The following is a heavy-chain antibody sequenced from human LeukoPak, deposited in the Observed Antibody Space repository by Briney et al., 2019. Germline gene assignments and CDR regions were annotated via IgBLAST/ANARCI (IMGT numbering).Heavy chain of an antibody. CDR3: AREKETLLSITMVRGLIRRHYYMDV. V-gene: IGHV3-7*01. Sequence: GGSLRLSCAASGFTFSSYWMSWVRQAPGKGLEWAANIKQDGSEKYYVDSVKGRFTISRDNAKNSLYLQMNSLRAEDTAVYYCAREKETLLSITMVRGLIRRHYYMDVWGKGTTVTISS. CDR2: IKQDGSEK. D-gene: IGHD3-10*01. CDR1: GFTFSSYW. J-gene: IGHJ6*03.